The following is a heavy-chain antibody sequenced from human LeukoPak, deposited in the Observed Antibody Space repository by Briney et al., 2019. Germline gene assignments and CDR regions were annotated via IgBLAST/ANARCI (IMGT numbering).Heavy chain of an antibody. J-gene: IGHJ4*02. CDR3: ARDYGGKFDS. Sequence: SETLSLTCTVSRGSINSFYWSWIRQPPGKGLEWIGYIRYSGSTSYNPSLTSRVTISVDMSKSQFSLRLSSLTAADTAVYYCARDYGGKFDSWGQGTLVTVSS. CDR2: IRYSGST. CDR1: RGSINSFY. D-gene: IGHD4-23*01. V-gene: IGHV4-59*01.